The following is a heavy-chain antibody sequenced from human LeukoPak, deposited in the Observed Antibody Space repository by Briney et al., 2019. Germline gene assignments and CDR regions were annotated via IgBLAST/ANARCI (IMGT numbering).Heavy chain of an antibody. J-gene: IGHJ5*02. CDR3: AREGLNMVRGVIPKEAWGWFDP. Sequence: PSETLSLTCAVYGGSFSDPYYMWIRQPPGKGLEWIGEIHPTENTNYNPSLKTRVTISLDTSKNQFSLKLRSVTAADTAVYYCAREGLNMVRGVIPKEAWGWFDPWGQGTLVTVSS. CDR2: IHPTENT. V-gene: IGHV4-34*01. CDR1: GGSFSDPY. D-gene: IGHD3-10*01.